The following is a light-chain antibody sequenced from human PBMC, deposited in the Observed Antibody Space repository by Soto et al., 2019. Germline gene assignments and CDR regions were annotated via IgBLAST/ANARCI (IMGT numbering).Light chain of an antibody. Sequence: DIQMTQSPSTLSGSVGDRVTITCRASQTISSWLAWYQQKPGKAPKLLIYKASTLKSGVPSRFGGSGSGTEFTLTISSXQPDDFATYYCQHYNSYSEGFGQGTKVDIK. CDR3: QHYNSYSEG. CDR1: QTISSW. V-gene: IGKV1-5*03. J-gene: IGKJ1*01. CDR2: KAS.